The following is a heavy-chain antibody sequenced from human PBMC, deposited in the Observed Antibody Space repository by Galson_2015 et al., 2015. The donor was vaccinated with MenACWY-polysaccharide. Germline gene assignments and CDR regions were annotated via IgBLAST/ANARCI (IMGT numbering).Heavy chain of an antibody. D-gene: IGHD3-16*02. J-gene: IGHJ4*02. V-gene: IGHV3-49*03. CDR1: GFTFGDYA. CDR3: TRGIMITFGGVIANHRYYFDY. Sequence: SLRLSCAASGFTFGDYAMSWFRQAPGKGLEWVGFIRSKAYGGPTEYAASVKGRFTISRDDSKSIAYLQMNSLKTEDTAVYYCTRGIMITFGGVIANHRYYFDYWGQGTLVTVSS. CDR2: IRSKAYGGPT.